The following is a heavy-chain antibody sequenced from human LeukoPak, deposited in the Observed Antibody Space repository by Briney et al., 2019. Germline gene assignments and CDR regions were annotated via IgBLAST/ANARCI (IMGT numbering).Heavy chain of an antibody. J-gene: IGHJ4*02. D-gene: IGHD3-3*01. CDR3: ATTSGNFWSGYSLDY. V-gene: IGHV4-39*01. CDR1: GGSISSSSYY. Sequence: SETLSPTCTVSGGSISSSSYYWGWIRQPPGKGLEWIGSIYYSGSTYYNPSLKSRVTISVDTSKNQFSLKLSSVTAADTAVYYCATTSGNFWSGYSLDYWGQGTLVTVSS. CDR2: IYYSGST.